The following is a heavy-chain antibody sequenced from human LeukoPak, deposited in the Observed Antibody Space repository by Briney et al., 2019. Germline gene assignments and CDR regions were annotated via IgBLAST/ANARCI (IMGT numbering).Heavy chain of an antibody. CDR1: GFRFSDYS. D-gene: IGHD3-10*01. CDR3: ARDYKYAFDN. V-gene: IGHV3-48*01. Sequence: GGSLRLSCAASGFRFSDYSMNWVRQAPGKGLEWISYIGIDSGNTHYADSVKGRFTISGDKAKNSLYLQMHSLRVDDTAVYYCARDYKYAFDNWGQGTLVTVSS. CDR2: IGIDSGNT. J-gene: IGHJ4*02.